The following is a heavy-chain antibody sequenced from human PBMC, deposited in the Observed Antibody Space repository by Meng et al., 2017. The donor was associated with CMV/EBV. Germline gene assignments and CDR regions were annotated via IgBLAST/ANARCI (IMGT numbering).Heavy chain of an antibody. Sequence: GESLKISCAASGFTFSGYWMHWVRQAPGKGLVWVSRINSDGSSTSYADSVKGRFAISRDNAKNTLYLQMNSLRAEDTAVYYCARDYYYYGMDVWGQGTTVTVSS. CDR2: INSDGSST. J-gene: IGHJ6*02. CDR1: GFTFSGYW. V-gene: IGHV3-74*01. CDR3: ARDYYYYGMDV.